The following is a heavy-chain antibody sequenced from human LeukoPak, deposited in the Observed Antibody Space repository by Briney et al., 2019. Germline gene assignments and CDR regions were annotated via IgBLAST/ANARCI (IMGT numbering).Heavy chain of an antibody. V-gene: IGHV4-34*01. J-gene: IGHJ5*02. CDR1: GGSFSGYY. CDR3: ARGSRYDFWSGYDETNWFDP. D-gene: IGHD3-3*01. CDR2: INHSGST. Sequence: PSETLSLTCAVYGGSFSGYYWSWIRQPPGKGLEWIGEINHSGSTNYNPSLKSRVTISVDTSKNQFSLKLSSATAADTAVYYCARGSRYDFWSGYDETNWFDPWGQGTLVTVSS.